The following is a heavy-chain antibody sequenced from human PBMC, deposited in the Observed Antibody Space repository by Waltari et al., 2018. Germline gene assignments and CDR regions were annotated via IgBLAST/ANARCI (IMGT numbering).Heavy chain of an antibody. CDR1: GYTFTDYY. CDR3: ARAQTGTFDY. J-gene: IGHJ4*02. V-gene: IGHV1-2*06. Sequence: QVQLVPSGAEVKRPGASVQVSCKASGYTFTDYYLDWVRQAPGQGLGGMGRIKPNSGDTNYAQNFQGRVTMTRDTSISTAYMELSTLTSDDTAIYYCARAQTGTFDYWGQGTLVTVSS. CDR2: IKPNSGDT. D-gene: IGHD1-1*01.